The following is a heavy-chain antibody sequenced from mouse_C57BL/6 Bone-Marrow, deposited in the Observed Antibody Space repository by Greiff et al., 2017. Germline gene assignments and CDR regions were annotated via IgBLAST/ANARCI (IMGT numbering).Heavy chain of an antibody. J-gene: IGHJ2*01. CDR1: GYTFTSYW. CDR2: IHPNSGST. CDR3: AKLGLYYFVY. Sequence: QVQLKQPGAELVKPGASVKLSCKASGYTFTSYWMHWVKQRPGQGLEWIGMIHPNSGSTNYNEKFKSKATLTVDKSSSTAYMQLSSLTSEDSAVYYCAKLGLYYFVYWGQGTTLTVSS. V-gene: IGHV1-64*01. D-gene: IGHD4-1*01.